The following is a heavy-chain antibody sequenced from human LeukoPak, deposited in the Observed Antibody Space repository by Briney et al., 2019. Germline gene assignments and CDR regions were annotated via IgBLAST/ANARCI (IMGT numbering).Heavy chain of an antibody. Sequence: SVKVSCKASGGTFGSYAISWVRQAPGQGLEWMGRIFPILGIANYAQKFQGRVTITADKSTSTAYMGLSSLRSEDTAVYYCANDPAPGSGDYYYYGMDVWGQGTTVTVSS. CDR2: IFPILGIA. J-gene: IGHJ6*02. D-gene: IGHD3-10*01. V-gene: IGHV1-69*04. CDR3: ANDPAPGSGDYYYYGMDV. CDR1: GGTFGSYA.